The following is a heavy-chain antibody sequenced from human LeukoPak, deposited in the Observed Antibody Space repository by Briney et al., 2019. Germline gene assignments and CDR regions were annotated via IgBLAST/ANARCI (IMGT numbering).Heavy chain of an antibody. D-gene: IGHD5-18*01. CDR3: AREIGVQLWLRNNWFDP. CDR1: GGTFSSYA. Sequence: SVTVSCKASGGTFSSYAISWVRQAPGQGLEWMGGIIPIFGTANYAQKSQGRVTITADESTSTAYMELSSLRSEDTAVYYCAREIGVQLWLRNNWFDPWGQGTLVTVSS. CDR2: IIPIFGTA. J-gene: IGHJ5*02. V-gene: IGHV1-69*13.